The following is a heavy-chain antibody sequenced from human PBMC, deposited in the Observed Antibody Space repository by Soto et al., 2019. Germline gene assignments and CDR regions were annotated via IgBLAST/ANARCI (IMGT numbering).Heavy chain of an antibody. CDR3: VGKRERFGDVDPTLYGLEV. Sequence: GCSLRLPXSASGFAFEWSTLNWVCQGPGKGLEWLSSLSRSSTHIYDAASVKGRFTIARDNAKVCLFLHMNALRGEGRGEYYDVGKRERFGDVDPTLYGLEVWGQGTTVTFSA. J-gene: IGHJ6*01. V-gene: IGHV3-21*04. CDR2: LSRSSTHI. D-gene: IGHD3-10*01. CDR1: GFAFEWST.